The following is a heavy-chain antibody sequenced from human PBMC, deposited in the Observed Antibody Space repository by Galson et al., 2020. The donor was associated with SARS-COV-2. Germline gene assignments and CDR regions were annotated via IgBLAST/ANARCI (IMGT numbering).Heavy chain of an antibody. Sequence: GESLKISCAASGFTFSICAMSWVRQAPGKGLEWVSNIRASGAQTDYADSVRGRFTISRDNSKNTLYLQMNSLSAEDTAVYYCVQDFSDSRSLPIFDNWGQGTLVTVSS. D-gene: IGHD3-10*01. CDR2: IRASGAQT. V-gene: IGHV3-23*01. CDR1: GFTFSICA. J-gene: IGHJ4*02. CDR3: VQDFSDSRSLPIFDN.